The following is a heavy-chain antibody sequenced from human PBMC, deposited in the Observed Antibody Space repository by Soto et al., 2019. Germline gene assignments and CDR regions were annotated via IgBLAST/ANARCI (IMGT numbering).Heavy chain of an antibody. CDR3: AREMGAAGTVDAFDI. J-gene: IGHJ3*02. CDR1: GFTFSSYA. V-gene: IGHV3-30-3*01. CDR2: ISYDGSNK. D-gene: IGHD6-13*01. Sequence: GGSLRLSCAASGFTFSSYAMHWVRQAPGKGLEWVAVISYDGSNKYYADSVKGRFTISRDNSKNTLYLQMNSLRAEDTAVYYCAREMGAAGTVDAFDIWGQGTMVTVSS.